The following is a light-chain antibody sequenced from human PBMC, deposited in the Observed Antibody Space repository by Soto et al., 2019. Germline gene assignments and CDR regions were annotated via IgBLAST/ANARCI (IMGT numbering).Light chain of an antibody. Sequence: QSPSTLSASVGDRVTITCRASQSISSWLAWYQQKPGKAPKLLIYAASSLRSGVPSRFSGSGSGTEFTLTISSLQPEDFATYYCQHLNNYVITFGQGTRLEIK. CDR2: AAS. CDR1: QSISSW. V-gene: IGKV1-5*01. CDR3: QHLNNYVIT. J-gene: IGKJ5*01.